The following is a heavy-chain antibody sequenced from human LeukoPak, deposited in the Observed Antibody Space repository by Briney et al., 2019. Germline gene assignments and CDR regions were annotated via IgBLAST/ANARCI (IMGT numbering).Heavy chain of an antibody. CDR1: GFTFSSYA. Sequence: GGSLRLSCAASGFTFSSYAMSWVRQAPGKGLEWVSAISGSGGSTYYADSVKGRFTVSRDNSKNTLYLQMNSLRAEDTAVYYCAKGKEELRYFDWLLVYWGQGTLVTVSS. J-gene: IGHJ4*02. V-gene: IGHV3-23*01. CDR2: ISGSGGST. CDR3: AKGKEELRYFDWLLVY. D-gene: IGHD3-9*01.